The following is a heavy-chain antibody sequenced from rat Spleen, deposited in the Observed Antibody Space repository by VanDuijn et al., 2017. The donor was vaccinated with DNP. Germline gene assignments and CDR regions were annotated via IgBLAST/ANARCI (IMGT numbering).Heavy chain of an antibody. CDR1: GFIFSDYN. D-gene: IGHD1-2*01. J-gene: IGHJ3*01. V-gene: IGHV5-7*01. Sequence: EVQLVESGGGLVQPGRSLKLSCVASGFIFSDYNMAWVRQAPKTGLEWVATISTSGSRAYYQDSVKGRFTISRDNAKSTLYLQMDSLRSEDTATYYCARSDSYGFPYWGQGTLVTVSS. CDR2: ISTSGSRA. CDR3: ARSDSYGFPY.